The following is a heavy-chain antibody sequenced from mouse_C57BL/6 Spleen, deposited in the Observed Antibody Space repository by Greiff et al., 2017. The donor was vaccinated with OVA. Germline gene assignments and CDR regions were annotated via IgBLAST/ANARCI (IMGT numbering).Heavy chain of an antibody. CDR2: IDPEDGET. CDR1: GFNIKDYY. Sequence: EVKLQESGAELVKPGASVKLSCTASGFNIKDYYMHWVKQRTEQGLEWIGRIDPEDGETKYAPKFQGKATITADTSSNTAYLQLSSLTSEDTAVYYCARWGPYAMDYWGQGTSVTVSS. J-gene: IGHJ4*01. CDR3: ARWGPYAMDY. V-gene: IGHV14-2*01.